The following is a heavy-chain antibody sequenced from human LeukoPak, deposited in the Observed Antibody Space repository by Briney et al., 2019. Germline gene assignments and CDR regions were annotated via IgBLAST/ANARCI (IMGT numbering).Heavy chain of an antibody. Sequence: GGSLRLSCAASGLTFSSSGMHWVRQAPGKGLEWVAFIRYDRSNKYYADSVKGRFTISRDNSKNTLYLQMNSLRAEDTAVYYCAKIYSLYYFDYWGQGTLVTVSS. J-gene: IGHJ4*02. CDR2: IRYDRSNK. CDR3: AKIYSLYYFDY. CDR1: GLTFSSSG. V-gene: IGHV3-30*02. D-gene: IGHD2-21*01.